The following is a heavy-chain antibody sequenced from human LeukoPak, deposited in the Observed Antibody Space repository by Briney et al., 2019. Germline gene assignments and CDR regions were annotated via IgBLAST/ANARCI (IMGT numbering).Heavy chain of an antibody. V-gene: IGHV4-34*01. J-gene: IGHJ4*02. CDR2: IDRSGST. CDR3: ARTVYYYDSSGYYHGAYFDY. Sequence: SSETLSLTCAVYGGSFSGYYWSWIRQPPGKGLEWIGEIDRSGSTNYNPSLKSRVTISVDTSKNQFSLKLSSVTAADTAVYYCARTVYYYDSSGYYHGAYFDYWGQGTLVTVSS. D-gene: IGHD3-22*01. CDR1: GGSFSGYY.